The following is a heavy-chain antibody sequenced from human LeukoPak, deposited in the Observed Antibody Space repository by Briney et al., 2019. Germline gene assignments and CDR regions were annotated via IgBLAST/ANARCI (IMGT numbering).Heavy chain of an antibody. J-gene: IGHJ5*02. CDR2: IIPIFGTA. CDR3: ASDTYYYDSSGYYLNNWFDP. Sequence: GASVKVSCKASGGTFSSYAISWVRQAPGQGLEWMGGIIPIFGTANYAQKFQGRVTITADESTSTAYMELSSLRSEDTAVYYCASDTYYYDSSGYYLNNWFDPWGQGTLVTVSS. CDR1: GGTFSSYA. D-gene: IGHD3-22*01. V-gene: IGHV1-69*13.